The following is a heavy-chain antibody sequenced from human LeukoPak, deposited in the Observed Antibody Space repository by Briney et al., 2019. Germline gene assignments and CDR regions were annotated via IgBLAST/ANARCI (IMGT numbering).Heavy chain of an antibody. CDR1: GYTFTGYY. Sequence: ASVKVSCKASGYTFTGYYMHWVRQAPGQGLEWMGWINPNSGGTNYAQKFQGRVTMTRDTSISTAYMELSTLRSDDTAVYYCARALVDFWSGYSGSSSYYFDYWGQGTLVTVSS. J-gene: IGHJ4*02. D-gene: IGHD3-3*01. CDR3: ARALVDFWSGYSGSSSYYFDY. CDR2: INPNSGGT. V-gene: IGHV1-2*02.